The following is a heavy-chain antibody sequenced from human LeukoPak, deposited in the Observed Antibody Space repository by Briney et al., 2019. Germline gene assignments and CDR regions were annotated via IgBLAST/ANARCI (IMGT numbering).Heavy chain of an antibody. CDR2: MNPNSGNT. CDR1: GYTFTSYD. CDR3: AILWWELRTFDI. J-gene: IGHJ3*02. V-gene: IGHV1-8*03. Sequence: ASVKVTCKASGYTFTSYDINWVRQATGQGLEWMGWMNPNSGNTGYAQKFQGRVTITRNTSISTAYMELSSLRSEDTAVYYCAILWWELRTFDIWGQGTMVTVSS. D-gene: IGHD1-26*01.